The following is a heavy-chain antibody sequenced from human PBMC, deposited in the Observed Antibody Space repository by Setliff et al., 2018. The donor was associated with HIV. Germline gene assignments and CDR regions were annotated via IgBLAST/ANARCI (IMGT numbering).Heavy chain of an antibody. Sequence: ASVKVSCKASGGSFSRNAISWVRQAPGHGLEWMGWINPDSGGTNLAQKFLGRVTLTRDTSISTAYMELSRLRSEDTAVYYCARAYYDSVWGSHRYRFYYFDYWGQGSLVTVSS. J-gene: IGHJ4*02. CDR3: ARAYYDSVWGSHRYRFYYFDY. CDR1: GGSFSRNA. V-gene: IGHV1-2*02. CDR2: INPDSGGT. D-gene: IGHD3-16*02.